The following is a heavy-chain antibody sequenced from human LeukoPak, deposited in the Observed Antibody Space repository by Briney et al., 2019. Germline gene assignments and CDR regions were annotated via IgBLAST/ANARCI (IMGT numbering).Heavy chain of an antibody. D-gene: IGHD5-18*01. Sequence: SETLSHTCTVSGGSISSYYWSWIRQPPGKGQEWIGYIYYSGSTNYNPSLKSRVTISVDTSKNQFSLKLSSVTAADTAVYYCARVGIQLWYPDYWGQGTLVTVSS. J-gene: IGHJ4*02. V-gene: IGHV4-59*01. CDR2: IYYSGST. CDR1: GGSISSYY. CDR3: ARVGIQLWYPDY.